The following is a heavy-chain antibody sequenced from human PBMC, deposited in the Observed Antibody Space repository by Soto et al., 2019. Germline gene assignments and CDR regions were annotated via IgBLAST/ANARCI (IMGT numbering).Heavy chain of an antibody. J-gene: IGHJ4*02. CDR3: ARSRPEYGDYATT. Sequence: GGSLRLSCAASGFPVSSSYMSWVRQAPGKGLEWVSLIYSGGATYYVDSVKGRFTISRDNSKNTVYLQMNSLRAEDTAVYYCARSRPEYGDYATTWGQGTLVTVSS. D-gene: IGHD4-17*01. CDR1: GFPVSSSY. V-gene: IGHV3-53*01. CDR2: IYSGGAT.